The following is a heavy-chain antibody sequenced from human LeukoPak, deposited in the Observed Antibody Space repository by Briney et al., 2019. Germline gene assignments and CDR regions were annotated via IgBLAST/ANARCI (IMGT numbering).Heavy chain of an antibody. CDR2: ISGSGGST. J-gene: IGHJ6*02. CDR3: ARAKAIFGVVPYYYYGMDV. D-gene: IGHD3-3*01. CDR1: GFTFSTYA. V-gene: IGHV3-23*01. Sequence: GGSLRLSCAASGFTFSTYAMSWVRQAPGKGLEWVSAISGSGGSTYYADSVKGRFTISRDNSKNTLYLQMNSLRAEDTAVYYCARAKAIFGVVPYYYYGMDVWGQGTTVTVSS.